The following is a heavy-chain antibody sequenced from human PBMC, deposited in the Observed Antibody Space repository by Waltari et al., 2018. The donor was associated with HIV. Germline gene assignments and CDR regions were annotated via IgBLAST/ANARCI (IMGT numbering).Heavy chain of an antibody. CDR2: IYYSGST. CDR3: ARAKLYGMDV. Sequence: QVQLQESGPGLVKPSETLSLTCTVSGGSISSYYCSWIRQPPGKGLEWIGYIYYSGSTNYNPSLKSRVTISVDTSKNQFSLKLSSVTAADTAVYYCARAKLYGMDVWGQGTTVTVSS. CDR1: GGSISSYY. V-gene: IGHV4-59*01. J-gene: IGHJ6*02.